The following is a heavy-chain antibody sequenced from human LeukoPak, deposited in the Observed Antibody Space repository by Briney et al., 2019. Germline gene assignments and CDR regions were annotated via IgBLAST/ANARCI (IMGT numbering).Heavy chain of an antibody. CDR1: GYTFTGYY. CDR3: ARGDYYDSSGSTAFDY. Sequence: GASVKVSCKASGYTFTGYYMHWVRQAPGQGLEWMGWINPNSGGTNYAQKFQGRVTITTDESTSTAYMELSSLRSEDTAVYYCARGDYYDSSGSTAFDYWGQGTLVTVSS. V-gene: IGHV1-2*02. CDR2: INPNSGGT. D-gene: IGHD3-22*01. J-gene: IGHJ4*02.